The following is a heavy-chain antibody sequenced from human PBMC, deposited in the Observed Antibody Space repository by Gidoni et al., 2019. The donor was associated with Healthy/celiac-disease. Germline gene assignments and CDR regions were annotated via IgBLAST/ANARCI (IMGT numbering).Heavy chain of an antibody. CDR2: ISGSGGST. CDR1: GFTFSSYA. V-gene: IGHV3-23*01. Sequence: AASGFTFSSYAMSWVRQAPGKGLEWVSAISGSGGSTYYADYVKGRFTISRDNSKNTLYLQMNSLRAEETAVYYCAKGTYYDSSGLDYWGQGTLVTVSS. D-gene: IGHD3-22*01. J-gene: IGHJ4*02. CDR3: AKGTYYDSSGLDY.